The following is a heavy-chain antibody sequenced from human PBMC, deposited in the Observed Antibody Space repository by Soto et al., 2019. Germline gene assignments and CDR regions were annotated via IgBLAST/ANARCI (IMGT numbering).Heavy chain of an antibody. CDR2: IYYSGST. CDR3: ARVDGPSYDYGVSIRFDP. J-gene: IGHJ5*02. CDR1: GGSISSSSYY. Sequence: PSETLSLTCTVSGGSISSSSYYRGWIRQPPGKGLEWIGSIYYSGSTYYNPSLKSRVTISVDTSKNQFSLKLSSVTAADTAVYYCARVDGPSYDYGVSIRFDPWGQGTLVTV. D-gene: IGHD4-17*01. V-gene: IGHV4-39*01.